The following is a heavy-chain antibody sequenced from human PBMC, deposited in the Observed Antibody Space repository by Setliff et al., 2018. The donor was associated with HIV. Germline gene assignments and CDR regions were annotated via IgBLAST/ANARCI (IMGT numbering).Heavy chain of an antibody. J-gene: IGHJ4*02. V-gene: IGHV4-4*02. CDR3: ASFFVTTVTNQDY. CDR1: GGSISSSNW. CDR2: ISPTGNT. Sequence: PSETLSLTCAVSGGSISSSNWWSWVRQPPGKGLEWIGYISPTGNTNYNPSLKSRVTISTDTSKNQSSLNVRSVTAADTAVYFCASFFVTTVTNQDYWGQGTPVTVSS. D-gene: IGHD4-17*01.